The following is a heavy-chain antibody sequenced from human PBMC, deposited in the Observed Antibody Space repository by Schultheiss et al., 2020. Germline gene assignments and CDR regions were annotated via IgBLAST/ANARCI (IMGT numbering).Heavy chain of an antibody. CDR1: GFTVSLKC. CDR2: IYSDAST. Sequence: GGSLRLSCAASGFTVSLKCMSWVRQAPRKGLEWVSVIYSDASTDYADSVKGRFTISRDNSKNTLYLQMNSLRAEDTAVYYCAKDLGGTQGVDYWGQGTLVTVSS. D-gene: IGHD1-14*01. J-gene: IGHJ4*02. CDR3: AKDLGGTQGVDY. V-gene: IGHV3-53*05.